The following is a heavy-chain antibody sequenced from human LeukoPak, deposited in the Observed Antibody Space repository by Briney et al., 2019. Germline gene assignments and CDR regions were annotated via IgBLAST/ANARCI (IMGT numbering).Heavy chain of an antibody. CDR3: ARGQLSSSSFDY. CDR1: GYTFTSYF. Sequence: GASVKVSCKASGYTFTSYFMHWMRQAPGQGLEWMGIINPSGGSTTYAQKFQGRVTMTRDTSTSTVYMELNSLRSEDTALYYCARGQLSSSSFDYWGQGTLVTASS. V-gene: IGHV1-46*01. J-gene: IGHJ4*02. CDR2: INPSGGST. D-gene: IGHD6-13*01.